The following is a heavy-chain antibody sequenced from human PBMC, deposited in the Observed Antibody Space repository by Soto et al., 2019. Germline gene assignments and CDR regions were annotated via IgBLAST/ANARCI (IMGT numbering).Heavy chain of an antibody. D-gene: IGHD2-2*01. V-gene: IGHV3-7*01. J-gene: IGHJ6*02. CDR3: ARDPSIVLVPAATYYYYYYGMDV. CDR1: GFTFSSYW. CDR2: KKQDGSEK. Sequence: HPGGSLRLSCAASGFTFSSYWMSWVRQAPGKGLEWVANKKQDGSEKYYVDSVKGRFTISRDNAKNSLYLQMNSLRAEDTAVYYCARDPSIVLVPAATYYYYYYGMDVWGQGTTVTVSS.